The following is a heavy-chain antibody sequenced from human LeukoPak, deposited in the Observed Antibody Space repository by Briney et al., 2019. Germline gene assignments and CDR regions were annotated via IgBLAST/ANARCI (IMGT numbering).Heavy chain of an antibody. Sequence: GGSLRLSSAASGFTFDDYGMSWVRQAPGKGLEWVSGINWNGGSTGYADSVKGRFTISRDNAKNSLYLQMNSPRAEDTALYYCARGGGKGYYDSSGYYNFDYWGQGTLVTVSS. J-gene: IGHJ4*02. D-gene: IGHD3-22*01. CDR2: INWNGGST. V-gene: IGHV3-20*04. CDR1: GFTFDDYG. CDR3: ARGGGKGYYDSSGYYNFDY.